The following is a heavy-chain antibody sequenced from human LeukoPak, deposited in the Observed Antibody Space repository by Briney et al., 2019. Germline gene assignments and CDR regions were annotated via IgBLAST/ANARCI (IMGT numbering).Heavy chain of an antibody. Sequence: GGSLSLSCTASGFIFSTSWMTWVRQAPGKGLEWVANINLDGSEKYYVDSVKGRFTISRDNAKNSLYLQMNSLRSDDTAVYYCASDLAAAGGFDPWGQGTLVTVSS. V-gene: IGHV3-7*03. D-gene: IGHD6-13*01. CDR1: GFIFSTSW. J-gene: IGHJ5*02. CDR2: INLDGSEK. CDR3: ASDLAAAGGFDP.